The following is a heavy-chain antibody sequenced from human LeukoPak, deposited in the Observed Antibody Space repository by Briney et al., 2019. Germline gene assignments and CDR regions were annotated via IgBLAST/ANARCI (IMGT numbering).Heavy chain of an antibody. J-gene: IGHJ4*02. Sequence: SETLSLTCAVSGGSISSPNWWSWVRQPPGKGLEWIGYIYHSGTTYYNPSLQSRVTMSVDTSKNQFSLKLSSVTAVDTAVYYCARKENVYYYFDYWGQGTLVTVSS. CDR3: ARKENVYYYFDY. CDR2: IYHSGTT. CDR1: GGSISSPNW. V-gene: IGHV4-28*01. D-gene: IGHD3-10*01.